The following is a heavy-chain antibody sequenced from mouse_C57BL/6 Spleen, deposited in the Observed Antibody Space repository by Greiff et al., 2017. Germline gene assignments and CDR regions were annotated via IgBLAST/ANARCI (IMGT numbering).Heavy chain of an antibody. CDR1: GYTFTSYW. J-gene: IGHJ3*01. V-gene: IGHV1-5*01. D-gene: IGHD2-1*01. Sequence: EVKLVESGTVLARPGASVKMSCKTSGYTFTSYWMHWVKQRPGQGLEWIGAIYPGNSDTSYNQKFKGKAKLTAVTSASTAYMELSSLTNEDSAVYYCTRHYGNYLAWFAYWGQGTLVTVSA. CDR2: IYPGNSDT. CDR3: TRHYGNYLAWFAY.